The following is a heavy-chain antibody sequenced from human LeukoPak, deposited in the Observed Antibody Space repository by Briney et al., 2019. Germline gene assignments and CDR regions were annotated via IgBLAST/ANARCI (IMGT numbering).Heavy chain of an antibody. CDR2: IKQDGSEK. CDR3: ASLTRAARPDAFDI. Sequence: GGSLRLSCAASGFTFSSYWMSWVRQAPGKGLEWVANIKQDGSEKYYVDSVKGRFTISRDNAKNSLYLQMNSLRAEDTAVYYCASLTRAARPDAFDIWGQGTMVTVSS. D-gene: IGHD6-6*01. J-gene: IGHJ3*02. V-gene: IGHV3-7*01. CDR1: GFTFSSYW.